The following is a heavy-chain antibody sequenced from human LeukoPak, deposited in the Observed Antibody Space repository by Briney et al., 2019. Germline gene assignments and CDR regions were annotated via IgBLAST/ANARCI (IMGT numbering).Heavy chain of an antibody. D-gene: IGHD3-10*01. CDR2: IYTGDSDT. J-gene: IGHJ3*02. CDR3: ARQSINSGNSAFDI. V-gene: IGHV5-51*01. Sequence: GESLKISCKGSGYSFTSNWIAWVRQMSGGGLERMGVIYTGDSDTRYSPSFQGQVTISADKSTSTAYLQWSTLKASDTAMYYCARQSINSGNSAFDIWGEGTMVTVSS. CDR1: GYSFTSNW.